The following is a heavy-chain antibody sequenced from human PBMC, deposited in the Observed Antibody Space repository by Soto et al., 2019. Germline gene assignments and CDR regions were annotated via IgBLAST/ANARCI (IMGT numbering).Heavy chain of an antibody. Sequence: QLQLQESGPGLVKPSETLSLTCTVSGYSISSLNSYWDWFRQRPGKGLEWIGSIYYTGDTYHTTSFKSQATISVDRSRNQFSPKLTSVTAADTAIYYCARVSSDFSDNPCYKGFFDSWGQGALVTVSA. CDR2: IYYTGDT. V-gene: IGHV4-39*01. J-gene: IGHJ4*02. D-gene: IGHD4-17*01. CDR1: GYSISSLNSY. CDR3: ARVSSDFSDNPCYKGFFDS.